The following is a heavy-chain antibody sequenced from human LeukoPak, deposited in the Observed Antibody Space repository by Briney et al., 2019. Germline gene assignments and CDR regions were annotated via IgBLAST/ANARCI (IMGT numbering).Heavy chain of an antibody. D-gene: IGHD5-18*01. CDR1: GGSISSGGYY. V-gene: IGHV4-31*03. CDR3: ARRPRDTAMAYFDY. CDR2: IYYSGST. Sequence: SETLSLTCTVSGGSISSGGYYWSWIRQHPGKGLEWIGYIYYSGSTYYNPSLKSRVTISVDTSKNQFSLKLSSVTAADTAVYCCARRPRDTAMAYFDYWGQGTLVTVSS. J-gene: IGHJ4*02.